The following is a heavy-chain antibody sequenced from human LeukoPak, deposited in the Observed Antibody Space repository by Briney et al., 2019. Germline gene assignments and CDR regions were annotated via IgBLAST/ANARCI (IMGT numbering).Heavy chain of an antibody. V-gene: IGHV3-21*01. J-gene: IGHJ4*02. Sequence: GGSLILSCAASGFTFSSYSMNWVRQAPGKGLEWVSSISSSSSYIYYADSVKGRFTISRDNAKNSLYLQMNSLRAEDTAVYYCARGYCSSTSCWGFDYWGQGTLVTVSS. CDR3: ARGYCSSTSCWGFDY. CDR1: GFTFSSYS. CDR2: ISSSSSYI. D-gene: IGHD2-2*01.